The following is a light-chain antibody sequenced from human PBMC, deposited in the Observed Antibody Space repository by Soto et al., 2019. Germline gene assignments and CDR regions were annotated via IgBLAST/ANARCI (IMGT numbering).Light chain of an antibody. Sequence: QSVLTQPASVSGSLGQSITISCTGTRSDVGGYDYVSWYQHRPGEAPKLMISDVSLRPSGVSYRFSGSKSGNTASLAISGLQAEDEGDYYCTSYTGGSTLVVFGGGTKLTVL. V-gene: IGLV2-14*03. CDR3: TSYTGGSTLVV. J-gene: IGLJ2*01. CDR1: RSDVGGYDY. CDR2: DVS.